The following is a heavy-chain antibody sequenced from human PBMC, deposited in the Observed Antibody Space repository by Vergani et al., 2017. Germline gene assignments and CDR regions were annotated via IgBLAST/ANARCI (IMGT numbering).Heavy chain of an antibody. Sequence: EVQLVEPGGGLIQPGGSLRLSCAASGFTVSSNYMSWVRQAPGKGLEWVSVIYSGGSTYYADSVKGRFTISRDNSKNTLYLQMNSLRAEDTAVYYCARDSYDSSGYYYYDYWGQGTLVTVSS. CDR3: ARDSYDSSGYYYYDY. V-gene: IGHV3-53*01. D-gene: IGHD3-22*01. CDR2: IYSGGST. CDR1: GFTVSSNY. J-gene: IGHJ4*02.